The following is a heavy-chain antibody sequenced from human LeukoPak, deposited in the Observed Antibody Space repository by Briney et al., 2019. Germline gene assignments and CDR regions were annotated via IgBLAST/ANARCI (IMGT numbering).Heavy chain of an antibody. Sequence: GGSLRLSCAASGFTFSSYRMNWVRQAPGEGLECVSYISSSGSTIYYADSVKSRFTISRDNAKNSLYLQMNSLRAEDTAVYYCAKGRGGSGSPYFDYWGQGTLVIVSS. J-gene: IGHJ4*02. CDR1: GFTFSSYR. CDR3: AKGRGGSGSPYFDY. CDR2: ISSSGSTI. D-gene: IGHD3-10*01. V-gene: IGHV3-48*04.